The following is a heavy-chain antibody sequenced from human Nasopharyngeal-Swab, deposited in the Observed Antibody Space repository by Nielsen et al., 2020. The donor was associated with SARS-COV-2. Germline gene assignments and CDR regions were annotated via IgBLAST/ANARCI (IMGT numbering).Heavy chain of an antibody. V-gene: IGHV4-34*01. CDR3: ARGSGLGGSYSLAHYYYYGIDV. J-gene: IGHJ6*02. D-gene: IGHD1-26*01. CDR1: GGSFSGNY. CDR2: IKHSGST. Sequence: GSLRLSCAVYGGSFSGNYWSWIRQPPAKGLEWIGEIKHSGSTNYNPSLKSRVTISVDTSKKQFSLKLSSVTAADTAVYYCARGSGLGGSYSLAHYYYYGIDVWGQGTTVTVSS.